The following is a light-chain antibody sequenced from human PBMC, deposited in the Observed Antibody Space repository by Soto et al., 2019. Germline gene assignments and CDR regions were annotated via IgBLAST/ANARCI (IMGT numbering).Light chain of an antibody. Sequence: IQMTQSPSSLSASVGDRLTISCRASQSIGTYLHWYQQKLGKXPKXXIYSASTLQSGVPSRFSGSGSETAGALTISSLQPEDVATYYGQRGYHTPFTFGPGTRLEIK. CDR2: SAS. V-gene: IGKV1-39*01. J-gene: IGKJ5*01. CDR3: QRGYHTPFT. CDR1: QSIGTY.